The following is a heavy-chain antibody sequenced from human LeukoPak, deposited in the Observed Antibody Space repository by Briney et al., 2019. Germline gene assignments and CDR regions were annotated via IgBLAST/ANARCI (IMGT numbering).Heavy chain of an antibody. J-gene: IGHJ6*02. V-gene: IGHV3-30-3*01. CDR2: ISYDGSNK. D-gene: IGHD1-26*01. Sequence: PGRSLRLSCAASGFTFSSYAMHWVRQAPGKGLEWVAVISYDGSNKYYADSVKGRFTISRDNSKNTLYLQMNSLRAEDTAVYYCAREAGGSAPYYYYYGMDVWGQGTTVTVSS. CDR3: AREAGGSAPYYYYYGMDV. CDR1: GFTFSSYA.